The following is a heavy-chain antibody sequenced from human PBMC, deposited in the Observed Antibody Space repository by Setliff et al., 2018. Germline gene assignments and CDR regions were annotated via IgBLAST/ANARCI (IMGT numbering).Heavy chain of an antibody. Sequence: ASVKVSCKASGGTFSSYAISWVRQAPGQGLEWMGIINPSGGSTSYAQKFQGRVTMTRDTSTSTVYMELSSLRSEDTAVYYCARAEYTSSSLYYYMDVWGKGTTVTVSS. V-gene: IGHV1-46*01. D-gene: IGHD6-6*01. CDR1: GGTFSSYA. CDR3: ARAEYTSSSLYYYMDV. J-gene: IGHJ6*03. CDR2: INPSGGST.